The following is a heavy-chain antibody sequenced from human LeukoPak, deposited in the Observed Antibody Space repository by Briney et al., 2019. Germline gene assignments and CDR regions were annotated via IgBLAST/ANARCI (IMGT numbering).Heavy chain of an antibody. CDR3: ARVVLTGTEDWSWFDP. Sequence: SVKVSCKASGGTFSSYAISWVRQAPGQGLEWMGGIIPIFGTANYAQKFQGRVTITTDESTSTAYKELSSLRSEDTAVYYCARVVLTGTEDWSWFDPWGQGTLVTVSS. CDR2: IIPIFGTA. CDR1: GGTFSSYA. J-gene: IGHJ5*02. D-gene: IGHD1-20*01. V-gene: IGHV1-69*05.